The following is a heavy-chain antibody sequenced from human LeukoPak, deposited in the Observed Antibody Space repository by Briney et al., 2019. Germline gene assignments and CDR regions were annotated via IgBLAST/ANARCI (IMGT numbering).Heavy chain of an antibody. CDR2: IYYSGST. V-gene: IGHV4-59*01. Sequence: PSETLSLTCTVSGGSISSYYWSWIRQPPGKGLEWIGYIYYSGSTNYNPSLKSRVTISVDTSKNQFSLKLSSVTAADTAVYYCAREGVDGYNDFDYCGQGTLVTVSS. D-gene: IGHD5-24*01. CDR1: GGSISSYY. J-gene: IGHJ4*02. CDR3: AREGVDGYNDFDY.